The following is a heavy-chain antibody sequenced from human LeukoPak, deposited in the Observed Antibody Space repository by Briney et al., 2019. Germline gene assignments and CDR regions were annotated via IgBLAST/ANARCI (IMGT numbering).Heavy chain of an antibody. CDR1: GFTFTNSA. D-gene: IGHD6-13*01. J-gene: IGHJ4*02. Sequence: GGSLRLSCAASGFTFTNSAMTWVRQAPGKGLEWVSTVSGSGGNTYYAGSVKGRFTISRDNSENTLYLQMNSLRAQDTAVYYCAKSLAAPGSPDYWGQGTLATVSS. CDR3: AKSLAAPGSPDY. V-gene: IGHV3-23*01. CDR2: VSGSGGNT.